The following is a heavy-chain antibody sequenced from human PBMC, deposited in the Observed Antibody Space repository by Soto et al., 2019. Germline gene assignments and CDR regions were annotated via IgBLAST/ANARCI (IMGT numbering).Heavy chain of an antibody. D-gene: IGHD4-17*01. CDR3: ARAWLPYGGNYSYYGMDV. CDR2: TYYRSKWYN. J-gene: IGHJ6*02. V-gene: IGHV6-1*01. CDR1: GDSVSSNSAA. Sequence: SQTLSLTCAISGDSVSSNSAAWNWIRQSPSRGLEWLGRTYYRSKWYNDYAVSVKSRITINPDTSKNQFSLQLNSVTPEDTAVYYCARAWLPYGGNYSYYGMDVWGQGTTVTVSS.